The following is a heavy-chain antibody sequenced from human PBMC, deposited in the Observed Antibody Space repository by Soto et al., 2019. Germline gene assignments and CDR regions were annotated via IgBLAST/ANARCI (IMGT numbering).Heavy chain of an antibody. D-gene: IGHD1-7*01. Sequence: QLQLHESGPGLVKPSETLSLTCTVSGASISSSSYYWGWIRQPPGKGLEWIGSIYYSGSTYSNPSLNSRVTISVDTSKKQFSLELSAVTAADTALYYCARLNAGTTYYYYGMDVWGQGTTVTVSS. CDR3: ARLNAGTTYYYYGMDV. CDR1: GASISSSSYY. CDR2: IYYSGST. V-gene: IGHV4-39*01. J-gene: IGHJ6*02.